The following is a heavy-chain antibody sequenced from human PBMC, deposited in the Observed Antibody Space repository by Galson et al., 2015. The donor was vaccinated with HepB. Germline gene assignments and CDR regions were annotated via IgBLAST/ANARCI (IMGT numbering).Heavy chain of an antibody. CDR2: ISAYNGNT. Sequence: SVKVSCKASGYTFTSYGISWVRQAPGQGLEWMGWISAYNGNTNYAQKLQGRVTMTTDTSTSTAYMELRSLRSDDTAVYYCARDVDYYDSSGYQLLPYDYWGQGTLVTVSS. CDR1: GYTFTSYG. D-gene: IGHD3-22*01. J-gene: IGHJ4*02. V-gene: IGHV1-18*01. CDR3: ARDVDYYDSSGYQLLPYDY.